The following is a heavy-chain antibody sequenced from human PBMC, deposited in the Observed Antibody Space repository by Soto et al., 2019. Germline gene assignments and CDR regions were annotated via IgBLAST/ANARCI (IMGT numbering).Heavy chain of an antibody. V-gene: IGHV3-30*18. CDR3: AKHKGAGIPFVP. J-gene: IGHJ5*02. CDR1: GFTFSSDG. D-gene: IGHD2-21*01. Sequence: QVQLVESGGGVVQPGSSLRLSCAASGFTFSSDGMHWVRQAPGKGLEWVAVISFDGSDEYYADSAKGRFTISRDNSKNTLFLQMNSLRPDDTALYYCAKHKGAGIPFVPWGQGTLVTVSS. CDR2: ISFDGSDE.